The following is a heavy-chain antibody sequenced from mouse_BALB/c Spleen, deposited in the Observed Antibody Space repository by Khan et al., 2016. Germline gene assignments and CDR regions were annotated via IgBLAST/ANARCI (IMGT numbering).Heavy chain of an antibody. CDR3: AREGYGNLGY. CDR1: GFTFSNYA. Sequence: EVELVESGGGLVKPGGSLKLSCAASGFTFSNYAMSWVRQTPEKRLEWVASISSGGSTYYPASVKGRFTISRDNAGNILYLQMSSLRSEDTAMYYCAREGYGNLGYWGQGTTLTVSS. D-gene: IGHD2-10*02. V-gene: IGHV5-6-5*01. J-gene: IGHJ2*01. CDR2: ISSGGST.